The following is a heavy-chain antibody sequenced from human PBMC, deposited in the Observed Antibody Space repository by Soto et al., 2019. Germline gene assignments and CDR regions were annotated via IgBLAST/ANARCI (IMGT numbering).Heavy chain of an antibody. J-gene: IGHJ4*02. CDR1: GGSISSSSYY. CDR3: VRSRGYSYGLNCY. D-gene: IGHD5-18*01. CDR2: IYYSGST. Sequence: SETLSHTCTVSGGSISSSSYYCGWIRQPPGKGLEWIGSIYYSGSTYYNPSLKSRVTISVDTSKNQFSLKLSSVTAADTAVYYCVRSRGYSYGLNCYCGQGTLVTVS. V-gene: IGHV4-39*01.